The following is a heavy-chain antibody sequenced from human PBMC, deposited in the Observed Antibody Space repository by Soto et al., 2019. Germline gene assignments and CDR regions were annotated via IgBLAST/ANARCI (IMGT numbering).Heavy chain of an antibody. CDR1: GGSFSGYY. CDR3: ARRYYGDSDY. D-gene: IGHD4-17*01. V-gene: IGHV4-34*01. Sequence: QVQLQQWGAGLLKPSETLSLTCAVYGGSFSGYYWSWIRQPPGKGLEWIGEINHSGSTNYNPSLKSRVTISVDTSKNQFSLKLSSVTAADTAVYYCARRYYGDSDYWGQGTLVTVSS. CDR2: INHSGST. J-gene: IGHJ4*02.